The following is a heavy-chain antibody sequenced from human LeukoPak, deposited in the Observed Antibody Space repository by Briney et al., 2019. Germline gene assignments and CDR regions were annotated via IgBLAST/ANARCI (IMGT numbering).Heavy chain of an antibody. J-gene: IGHJ4*02. Sequence: GGSLRLSCAASGFTFRSYEMNWVRQAPGKGLEWVSFISSSGSAMYYADSVKGRFTISRDNAKNSLYLQMNSLRAEDTALYYCVRDGRYCSGRRCFPIWGQGTLVTVST. D-gene: IGHD2-15*01. CDR1: GFTFRSYE. CDR3: VRDGRYCSGRRCFPI. V-gene: IGHV3-48*03. CDR2: ISSSGSAM.